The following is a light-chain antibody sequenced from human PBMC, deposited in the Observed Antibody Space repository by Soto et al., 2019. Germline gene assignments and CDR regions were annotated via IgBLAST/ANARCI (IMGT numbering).Light chain of an antibody. Sequence: EIVLTQSPGTLSLSPGGRATLSCRASQSVSSNYLAWYQQKPGQAPRLLIYGASSRATGIPDRFSGRGSGTDFTLTISRLEPEDFAVYYWQQYGSSPLTFGLGTKV. CDR2: GAS. V-gene: IGKV3-20*01. CDR1: QSVSSNY. CDR3: QQYGSSPLT. J-gene: IGKJ1*01.